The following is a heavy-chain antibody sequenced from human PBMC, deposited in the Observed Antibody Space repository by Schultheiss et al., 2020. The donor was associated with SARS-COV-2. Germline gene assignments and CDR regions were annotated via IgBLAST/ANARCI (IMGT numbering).Heavy chain of an antibody. J-gene: IGHJ4*02. CDR2: IFYSGST. CDR3: ARERGGNDEFDY. CDR1: GGSISSGDYY. V-gene: IGHV4-31*01. D-gene: IGHD1-1*01. Sequence: SETLSLTCTVSGGSISSGDYYWSWIRQFPGKGLEWIGYIFYSGSTYYNPSLKSLVTISVDTSKNQFSLRLNSVTAADTAVYYCARERGGNDEFDYWGQGTLVTVSS.